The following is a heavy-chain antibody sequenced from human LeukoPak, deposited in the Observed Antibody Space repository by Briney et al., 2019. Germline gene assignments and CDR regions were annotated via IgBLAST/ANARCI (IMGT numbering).Heavy chain of an antibody. CDR1: AFTFKNYG. J-gene: IGHJ4*02. V-gene: IGHV3-33*06. CDR2: IWYSGRNF. CDR3: AKDSNYDFWSGYYDY. D-gene: IGHD3-3*01. Sequence: GGSLSLSCVASAFTFKNYGMHWVRQAPGKGLEWVAVIWYSGRNFSYADSVKGRFTISRDNSRKTLDLQMNSLRAEDTAVYYCAKDSNYDFWSGYYDYWGQGTLVTVSS.